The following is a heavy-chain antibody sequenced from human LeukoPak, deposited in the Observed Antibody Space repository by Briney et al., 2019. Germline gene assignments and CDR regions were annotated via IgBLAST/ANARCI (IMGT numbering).Heavy chain of an antibody. D-gene: IGHD6-19*01. CDR1: DFTFRTYA. CDR3: ARGSGWSTLGY. CDR2: ISGSGGGT. J-gene: IGHJ4*02. V-gene: IGHV3-23*01. Sequence: GGSLRLSCAASDFTFRTYAMSWVRQAPGKGLEWVSGISGSGGGTYYADSVKGRFTISRDNSKNTLYLQMSSLRAEDTAVYYCARGSGWSTLGYWGQGTLVTVSS.